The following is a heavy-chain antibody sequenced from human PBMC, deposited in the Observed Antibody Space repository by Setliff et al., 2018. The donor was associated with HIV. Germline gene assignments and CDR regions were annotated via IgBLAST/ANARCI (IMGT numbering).Heavy chain of an antibody. CDR1: GASINSHY. CDR3: ARKEKGGVFDI. J-gene: IGHJ3*02. CDR2: YYNGGT. D-gene: IGHD3-10*01. V-gene: IGHV4-59*11. Sequence: SETLSLTCTVSGASINSHYWNWVRQSPAKGLEWIGYYYNGGTSYNPSLQSRVTISVDTPKNQLSLHLNSVTAADTAVYYCARKEKGGVFDIWGLGTLVTVSS.